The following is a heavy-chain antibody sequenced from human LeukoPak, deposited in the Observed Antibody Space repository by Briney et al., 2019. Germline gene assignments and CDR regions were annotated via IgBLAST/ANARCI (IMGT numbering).Heavy chain of an antibody. D-gene: IGHD5-18*01. J-gene: IGHJ6*02. CDR2: IYYSGST. Sequence: SETLSLTCAVSGGSISSYYWSWIRQPPGKGLEWIGYIYYSGSTNYNPSLKSRVTISVDTSKNQFSLKLSSVTAADTAVYYCARVPATAMVTADYYYGMDVWGQGTTVTVSS. CDR3: ARVPATAMVTADYYYGMDV. V-gene: IGHV4-59*08. CDR1: GGSISSYY.